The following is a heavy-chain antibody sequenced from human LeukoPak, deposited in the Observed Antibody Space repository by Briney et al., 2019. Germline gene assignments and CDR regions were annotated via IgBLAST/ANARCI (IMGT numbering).Heavy chain of an antibody. J-gene: IGHJ3*02. V-gene: IGHV3-72*01. CDR2: TRNKANSYTT. CDR3: ASYSGIKDVFDI. CDR1: GFTFSDHY. Sequence: GGSLRLSCAASGFTFSDHYMDWVRQAPGKGLEWVGRTRNKANSYTTEYAASVKGRFTISRDDSKNSLYLQMNSLKTEDTAVYYCASYSGIKDVFDIWGQGTMVTVSS. D-gene: IGHD1-26*01.